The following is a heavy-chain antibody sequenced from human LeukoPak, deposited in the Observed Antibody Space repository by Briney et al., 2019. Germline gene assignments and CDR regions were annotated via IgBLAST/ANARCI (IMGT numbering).Heavy chain of an antibody. J-gene: IGHJ4*02. D-gene: IGHD3-10*01. Sequence: GGSLRLSCAASGFTFSSYWMSWVRQAPGKGLEWVANIKQDGSEKYYVDSVKGRFTISRDNAKNSLYLQMNSLRAEDTAVYYRARVTMVRGVNYDYWGQGTLVTVSS. CDR3: ARVTMVRGVNYDY. CDR1: GFTFSSYW. CDR2: IKQDGSEK. V-gene: IGHV3-7*01.